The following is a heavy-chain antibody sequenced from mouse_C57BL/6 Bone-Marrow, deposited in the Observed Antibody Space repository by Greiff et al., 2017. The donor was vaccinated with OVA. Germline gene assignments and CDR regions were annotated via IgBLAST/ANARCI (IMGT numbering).Heavy chain of an antibody. CDR1: GFTFNTYA. CDR3: KAWFAY. Sequence: EVMLVESGGGLVQPKGSLKLSCAASGFTFNTYAMHWVRQAPGQGLEWVARIRRKSSNYATYYADSVKDRFTISRDDSQSMLYLQMNNLKTEDAAMYYCKAWFAYWGQGTLVTVSA. J-gene: IGHJ3*01. V-gene: IGHV10-3*01. CDR2: IRRKSSNYAT.